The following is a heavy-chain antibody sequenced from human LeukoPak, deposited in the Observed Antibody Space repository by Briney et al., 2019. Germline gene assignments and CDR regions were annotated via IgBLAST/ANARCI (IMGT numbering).Heavy chain of an antibody. D-gene: IGHD2-2*01. J-gene: IGHJ4*02. CDR2: IRSKANSYAT. Sequence: PGGSLKLSCAASGFTFSGSARHWVRQASGKGLEWVGRIRSKANSYATAYAASVKGRFTISRDDSKNTAYLQMNSLKTEDTAVYYCTRGIVVVPAAPLADDYWGQGTLVTVSS. V-gene: IGHV3-73*01. CDR3: TRGIVVVPAAPLADDY. CDR1: GFTFSGSA.